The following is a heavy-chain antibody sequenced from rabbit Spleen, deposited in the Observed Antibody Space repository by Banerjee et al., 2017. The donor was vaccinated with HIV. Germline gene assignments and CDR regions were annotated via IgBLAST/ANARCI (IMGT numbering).Heavy chain of an antibody. CDR1: GFDFSNYG. D-gene: IGHD4-1*01. CDR3: VREVAGKFGL. Sequence: LVQPGGSLKLSCKASGFDFSNYGMSWVRQAPGKGLEWIGDIDPIFGIAVYASWVNGRFTISSHNAQNTLYLQLNSLTAADTATYFCVREVAGKFGLWGPGTLVTVS. J-gene: IGHJ4*01. CDR2: IDPIFGIA. V-gene: IGHV1S7*01.